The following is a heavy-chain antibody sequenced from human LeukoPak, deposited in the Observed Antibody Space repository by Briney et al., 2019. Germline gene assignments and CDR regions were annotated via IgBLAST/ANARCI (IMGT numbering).Heavy chain of an antibody. Sequence: SETLSLTCTVSGGSISSSSYYWGWIRQPPGKGLEWIGSIYYSGSTYYNPSLKSRVTISVDTSKNQFSLKLSSVTAADTAVYYCARGTSSDPGALLGYWGQGTLVTVSS. CDR1: GGSISSSSYY. CDR3: ARGTSSDPGALLGY. V-gene: IGHV4-39*07. CDR2: IYYSGST. D-gene: IGHD6-19*01. J-gene: IGHJ4*02.